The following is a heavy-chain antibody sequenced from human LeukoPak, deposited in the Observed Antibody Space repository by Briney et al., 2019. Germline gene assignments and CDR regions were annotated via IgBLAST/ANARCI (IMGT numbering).Heavy chain of an antibody. CDR1: GSSISTAVY. Sequence: SETLSLTCTVSGSSISTAVYWGWIRQPPGQGLEWIGSIYHSGSTSYNPSLKSRVTISVHTSKNQFSLRLSSVTAADTAVYYCTRVVTSGSYTLDNWGQGTLVTVSS. D-gene: IGHD3-3*01. V-gene: IGHV4-38-2*02. J-gene: IGHJ4*02. CDR3: TRVVTSGSYTLDN. CDR2: IYHSGST.